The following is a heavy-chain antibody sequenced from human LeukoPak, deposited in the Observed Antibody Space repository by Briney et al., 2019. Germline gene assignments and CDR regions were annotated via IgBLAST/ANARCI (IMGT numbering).Heavy chain of an antibody. CDR3: ARGEYRVLVH. D-gene: IGHD2/OR15-2a*01. V-gene: IGHV4-4*02. CDR1: GGSITTTNF. CDR2: ISLRGRT. Sequence: PSETLSLTCGVSGGSITTTNFWSWVRQPPGGGLEWIGEISLRGRTQYNPSLKSRVTISEDTSKNQFSLRLNSVTDADTAVYFCARGEYRVLVHWGQGALVTVSS. J-gene: IGHJ4*02.